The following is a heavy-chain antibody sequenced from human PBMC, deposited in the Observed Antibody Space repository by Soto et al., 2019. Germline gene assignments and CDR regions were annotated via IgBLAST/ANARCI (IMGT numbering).Heavy chain of an antibody. J-gene: IGHJ6*02. D-gene: IGHD2-2*01. Sequence: QVQLVQSGAEVQKPGASVKASCKASGYTFTSYAMHWVRQAPGQRLEWMGWINAGNGNPKYSQKFQGRVTITRDTSASTAYIELSSLRSEDTAVYYCARGGSTSSYYYYGMDVWGQGTTVTVAS. CDR3: ARGGSTSSYYYYGMDV. V-gene: IGHV1-3*01. CDR1: GYTFTSYA. CDR2: INAGNGNP.